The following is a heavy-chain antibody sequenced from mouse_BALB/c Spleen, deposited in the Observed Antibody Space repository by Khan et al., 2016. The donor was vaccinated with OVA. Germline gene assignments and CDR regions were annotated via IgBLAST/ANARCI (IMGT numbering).Heavy chain of an antibody. CDR1: GFPFRSFG. V-gene: IGHV5-17*02. D-gene: IGHD2-1*01. CDR2: ISTASSTI. J-gene: IGHJ1*01. Sequence: LVESGGGLVQPGGSRKLPCAASGFPFRSFGIHWVRQAPKKGLEWVSYISTASSTIYYVDTVKGRFTISRDHPKNTLFMQMVSLRSKDTAMDYCARSGGNFHWYFDVGGAGTSVTVSS. CDR3: ARSGGNFHWYFDV.